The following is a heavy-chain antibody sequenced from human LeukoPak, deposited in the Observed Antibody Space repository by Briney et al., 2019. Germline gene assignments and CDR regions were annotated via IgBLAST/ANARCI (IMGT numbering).Heavy chain of an antibody. V-gene: IGHV3-48*02. Sequence: GGSLRLSCAASGFTFSSYSMNWVRQAPGRGLGWISYISSTNSAIYYADSVKGRFTISRDIAKNSVYLQMDNLRDDDTAVYYCARGTMVNWGQGTLVTVSS. J-gene: IGHJ4*02. CDR1: GFTFSSYS. D-gene: IGHD3-10*01. CDR3: ARGTMVN. CDR2: ISSTNSAI.